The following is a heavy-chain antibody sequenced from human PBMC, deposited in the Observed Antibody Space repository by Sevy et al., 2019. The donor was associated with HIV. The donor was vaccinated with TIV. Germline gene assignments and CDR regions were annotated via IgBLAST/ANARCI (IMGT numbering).Heavy chain of an antibody. CDR1: GFTFSSYW. CDR2: IKQDGSEK. D-gene: IGHD3-10*01. Sequence: GGSLRLSCAASGFTFSSYWMSWVRQAPGKGLEWVANIKQDGSEKYYVDSVRGRFTISRDNAKNSLYLQMNSLRAEDTAVYYCARDGGMVRGVTQDYYYYGMDVWGQGTTVTGSS. V-gene: IGHV3-7*01. J-gene: IGHJ6*02. CDR3: ARDGGMVRGVTQDYYYYGMDV.